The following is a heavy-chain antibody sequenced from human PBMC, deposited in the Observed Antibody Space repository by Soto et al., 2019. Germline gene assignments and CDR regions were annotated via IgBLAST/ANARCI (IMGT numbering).Heavy chain of an antibody. CDR2: ISAFNGNT. CDR3: ARDRGVAPPVAGNTHYYYYMDV. D-gene: IGHD6-19*01. J-gene: IGHJ6*03. CDR1: GYSFTNYG. Sequence: QDQLVQSGAEVKKPGASVTVSCKASGYSFTNYGITWVRQAPGPGLEWMGWISAFNGNTHYAQKLQGRVTMTTDASTSTAYMELRSLRSDDTAVYYCARDRGVAPPVAGNTHYYYYMDVWGKGTTVIVSS. V-gene: IGHV1-18*01.